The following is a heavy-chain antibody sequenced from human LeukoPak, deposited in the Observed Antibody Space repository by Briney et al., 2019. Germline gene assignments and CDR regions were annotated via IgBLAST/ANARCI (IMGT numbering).Heavy chain of an antibody. Sequence: GGSLRLSCAASGFTVSSNCMSWVRQAPGKGLEWVSLICNGGNTYYADSVKGRFTISRDDSKNTLYLQMNSLRAEDTAVYYCARRYCSGGTCYFFDYWGQGTLVTVSS. CDR1: GFTVSSNC. V-gene: IGHV3-53*01. J-gene: IGHJ4*02. CDR3: ARRYCSGGTCYFFDY. D-gene: IGHD2-15*01. CDR2: ICNGGNT.